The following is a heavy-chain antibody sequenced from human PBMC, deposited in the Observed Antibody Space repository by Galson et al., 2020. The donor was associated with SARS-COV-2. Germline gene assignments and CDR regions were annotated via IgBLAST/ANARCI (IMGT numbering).Heavy chain of an antibody. CDR3: ARVRQGVVPGPVLGLHVLSHSFSTRRSADLSSGINAETNSGGSLGLSCAASGFTFSDYYM. Sequence: SETLSLSCAASGFTFSDYSLTWIRQAPGKGLEWISYISTSGDSKYTPSHSSHSPLSLITSSTQFSLKLTSVSVADTALYFCARVRQGVVPGPVLGLHVLSHSFSTRRSADLSSGINAETNSGGSLGLSCAASGFTFSDYYM. V-gene: IGHV4-34*01. D-gene: IGHD6-19*01. J-gene: IGHJ6*03. CDR2: ISTSGDS. CDR1: GFTFSDYS.